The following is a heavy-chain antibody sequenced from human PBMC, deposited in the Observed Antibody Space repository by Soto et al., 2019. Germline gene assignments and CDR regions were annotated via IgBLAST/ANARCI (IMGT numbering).Heavy chain of an antibody. J-gene: IGHJ6*02. Sequence: QMQLVESGGDLVKPGGSLRLSCDASGFTFSDYYMSWIRQVPGQGLEWLAFISSSGSYTKYSDSMRGRLTVSRDNARNSLFLQMNSLRAEDTAVYYCARAECSSPDCLTPYYSYGLDVWGQGSTVTVSS. CDR1: GFTFSDYY. D-gene: IGHD3-9*01. CDR3: ARAECSSPDCLTPYYSYGLDV. CDR2: ISSSGSYT. V-gene: IGHV3-11*06.